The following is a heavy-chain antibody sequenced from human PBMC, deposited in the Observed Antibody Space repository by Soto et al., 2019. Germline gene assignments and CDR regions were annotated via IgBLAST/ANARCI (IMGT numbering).Heavy chain of an antibody. J-gene: IGHJ4*02. D-gene: IGHD3-22*01. Sequence: GGSLRLSCAASGFTFSSYAMSWVRQAPGKGLEWVSAISGSGGSTYYADSVKGRFTISRDNSKNTLYLQMNSLRAEDTAVYYCAKNSRSYYDRLYYFDYWGQGTLVTVSS. CDR3: AKNSRSYYDRLYYFDY. CDR2: ISGSGGST. V-gene: IGHV3-23*01. CDR1: GFTFSSYA.